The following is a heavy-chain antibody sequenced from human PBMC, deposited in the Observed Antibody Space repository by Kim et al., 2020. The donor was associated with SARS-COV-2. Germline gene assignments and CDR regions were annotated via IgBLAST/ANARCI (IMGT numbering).Heavy chain of an antibody. V-gene: IGHV3-15*01. CDR2: VKSKTLGGTT. J-gene: IGHJ5*02. CDR3: TTGTFSRLQS. CDR1: GFTFSDAW. Sequence: GGSLRLSCAASGFTFSDAWMSWVRQAPGKGLEWVGRVKSKTLGGTTDYAAPVKGRFTISRDDSKNMLYLQMNSLKTEDTAVYHCTTGTFSRLQSWGQGTRVTVSS. D-gene: IGHD3-16*01.